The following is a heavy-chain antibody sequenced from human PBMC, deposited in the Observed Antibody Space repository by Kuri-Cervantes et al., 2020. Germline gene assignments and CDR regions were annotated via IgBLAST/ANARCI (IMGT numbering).Heavy chain of an antibody. Sequence: SCAASGFTFSSYGMHWVRQAPGKGLEWVAVISYDGSNKYYADSVKGRFTISRDNSKNTLYLQMNSLRAEDTAVYYCARSDSSSWDRDFYFDYWGQGTLVTVSS. CDR2: ISYDGSNK. CDR1: GFTFSSYG. D-gene: IGHD6-13*01. V-gene: IGHV3-30*03. J-gene: IGHJ4*02. CDR3: ARSDSSSWDRDFYFDY.